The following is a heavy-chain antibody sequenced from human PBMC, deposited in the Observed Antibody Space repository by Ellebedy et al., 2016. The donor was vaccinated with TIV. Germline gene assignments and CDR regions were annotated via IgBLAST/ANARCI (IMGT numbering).Heavy chain of an antibody. D-gene: IGHD3-22*01. V-gene: IGHV3-23*01. J-gene: IGHJ4*02. CDR2: ISADGSST. Sequence: GESLKISCAASGFSFSAFAMHWVRQAPGKGLEWLSVISADGSSTYHADSVKGRFTITRDNSKNPLYLQMSRLRTEDTAVYFCAKGSSSGFNYDRVGFEYWGQGTLVTVSS. CDR1: GFSFSAFA. CDR3: AKGSSSGFNYDRVGFEY.